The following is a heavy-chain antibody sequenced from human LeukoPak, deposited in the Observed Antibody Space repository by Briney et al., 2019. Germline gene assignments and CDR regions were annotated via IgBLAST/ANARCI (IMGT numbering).Heavy chain of an antibody. CDR2: INPSGGST. Sequence: GASVTVSCKASGYTFTSHYMHWVRQAPGRGLEWMGRINPSGGSTTYAQRFQGRVTMTRDTSTSTVYMELSRLRSEDRAVYFCARDSYYDSSGSVDYWGQGTLVTVSS. CDR3: ARDSYYDSSGSVDY. J-gene: IGHJ4*02. CDR1: GYTFTSHY. V-gene: IGHV1-46*01. D-gene: IGHD3-22*01.